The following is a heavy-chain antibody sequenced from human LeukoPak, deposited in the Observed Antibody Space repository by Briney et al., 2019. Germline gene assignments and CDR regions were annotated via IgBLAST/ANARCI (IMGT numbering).Heavy chain of an antibody. CDR3: ATCARNFYCYRFDY. CDR2: IIPIFGTA. Sequence: GSSVKVSCTASGGTFSSYAISWVRQAPGQGLEWMGGIIPIFGTANYAQKFQGRVTITADESTSTAYMELSSLRSEDTAVYYCATCARNFYCYRFDYWGQGTLVTVSS. J-gene: IGHJ4*02. D-gene: IGHD2-2*02. V-gene: IGHV1-69*01. CDR1: GGTFSSYA.